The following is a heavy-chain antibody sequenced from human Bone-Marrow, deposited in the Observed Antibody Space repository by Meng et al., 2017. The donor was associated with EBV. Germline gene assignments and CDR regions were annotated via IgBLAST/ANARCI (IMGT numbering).Heavy chain of an antibody. V-gene: IGHV1-69*06. Sequence: QVQLVQTGAEVKKPGSSVKVSYKTSGGTFSSDAISWVRQAPGQGLEWMGGLIPMLGATNYAQKFQDRVTIIADKSTSIHYMELSSLRSDDTAVYYCASESGRGYTPDYWGRGTLVTVSS. CDR1: GGTFSSDA. CDR3: ASESGRGYTPDY. J-gene: IGHJ4*02. CDR2: LIPMLGAT. D-gene: IGHD3-10*01.